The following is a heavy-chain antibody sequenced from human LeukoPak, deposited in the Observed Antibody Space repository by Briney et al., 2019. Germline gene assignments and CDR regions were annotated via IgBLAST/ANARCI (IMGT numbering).Heavy chain of an antibody. Sequence: SETLSLTCTVSGDSISSYYWSWIRQPAGKGLEWIGRIYTSGSTNYNPSLKSRVTMSVDTPKNQFSLKLSSVTAADTAVHYCARGLRFLDWLLTTEEYYFDYWGQGTLVTVSS. CDR3: ARGLRFLDWLLTTEEYYFDY. V-gene: IGHV4-4*07. CDR1: GDSISSYY. J-gene: IGHJ4*02. CDR2: IYTSGST. D-gene: IGHD3-3*01.